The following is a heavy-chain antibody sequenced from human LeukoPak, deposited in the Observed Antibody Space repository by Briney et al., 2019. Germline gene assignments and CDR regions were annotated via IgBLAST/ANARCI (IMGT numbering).Heavy chain of an antibody. J-gene: IGHJ5*02. D-gene: IGHD6-19*01. V-gene: IGHV3-66*01. CDR2: IYSGCST. CDR3: ARGGRGSSSNWFDP. CDR1: GFTVSSNY. Sequence: GGSLRLSCAASGFTVSSNYMSWVRQAPGKGLEWVSVIYSGCSTYHADSVKGRFTISRDNSKNTLYLQMNSLRAEDTAVYYCARGGRGSSSNWFDPWGQGTLVTVSS.